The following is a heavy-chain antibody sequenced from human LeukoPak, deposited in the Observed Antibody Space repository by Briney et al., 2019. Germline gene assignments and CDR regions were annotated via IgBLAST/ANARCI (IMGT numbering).Heavy chain of an antibody. Sequence: SETLSLTCTVSGGSISSGGYYWSWIRQHPGKGLEWIGYMYYSGSTYYNPSLKSRVTISVDTSKNQFSLKLSSVTAADTAVYYCARDSYSSFDYGGQASSATVSS. D-gene: IGHD5-18*01. CDR1: GGSISSGGYY. CDR3: ARDSYSSFDY. J-gene: IGHJ4*02. CDR2: MYYSGST. V-gene: IGHV4-31*03.